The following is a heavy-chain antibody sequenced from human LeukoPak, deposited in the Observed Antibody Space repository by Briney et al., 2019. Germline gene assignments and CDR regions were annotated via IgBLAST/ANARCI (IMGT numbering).Heavy chain of an antibody. V-gene: IGHV4-39*07. J-gene: IGHJ4*02. CDR3: ARGTLYSGWSYYFDY. Sequence: SETLSLTCTVSGGSISSSSYYWGWIRQPPGKGLEWIGSIYHSGSTHYNPSLKSRVTISVDTSKNQFSLKLSSVTAADTAVYYCARGTLYSGWSYYFDYWGQGSQVTVSS. CDR2: IYHSGST. CDR1: GGSISSSSYY. D-gene: IGHD6-19*01.